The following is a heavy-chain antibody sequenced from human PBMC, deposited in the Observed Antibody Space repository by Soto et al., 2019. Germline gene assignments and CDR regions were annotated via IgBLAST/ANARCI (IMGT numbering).Heavy chain of an antibody. CDR3: ASDLRGSYYGAFDI. CDR2: IYYSGST. CDR1: GGSISSYY. D-gene: IGHD1-26*01. Sequence: SETLSLTCTVSGGSISSYYWSWIRQPPGKGLEWIGYIYYSGSTYYNPSLKSRVTISVDTSKNQFSLKLSSVTAADTAVYYCASDLRGSYYGAFDIWGQGTMVTVSS. V-gene: IGHV4-59*08. J-gene: IGHJ3*02.